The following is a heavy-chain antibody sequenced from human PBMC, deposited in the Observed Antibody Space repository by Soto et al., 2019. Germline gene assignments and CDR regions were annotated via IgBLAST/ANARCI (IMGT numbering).Heavy chain of an antibody. CDR2: IYRSGSA. CDR3: ARAHYYDSAEDQFDP. V-gene: IGHV4-30-2*01. Sequence: PSETLSLTCVVSGGSINSGGFSWNWIRQPPGKGLEWIGYIYRSGSAFYNPSLKSRATISVDRSKNQFSLKLNSVTAADTAVYYCARAHYYDSAEDQFDPWGQGTLVTVSS. D-gene: IGHD3-22*01. CDR1: GGSINSGGFS. J-gene: IGHJ5*02.